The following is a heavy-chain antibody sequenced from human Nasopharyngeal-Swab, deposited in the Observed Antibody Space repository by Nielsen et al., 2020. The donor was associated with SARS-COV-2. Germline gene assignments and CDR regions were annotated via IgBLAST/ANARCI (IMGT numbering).Heavy chain of an antibody. CDR3: ARGSDYDFWSGYYYGMDV. D-gene: IGHD3-3*01. J-gene: IGHJ6*02. Sequence: VAEVAQSCVEWVSYISSSSSTIYYADSVKGRFTISRDNAKNSLYLQMNSLRAEDTAVYYCARGSDYDFWSGYYYGMDVWGQGTTVTVSS. V-gene: IGHV3-48*04. CDR2: ISSSSSTI.